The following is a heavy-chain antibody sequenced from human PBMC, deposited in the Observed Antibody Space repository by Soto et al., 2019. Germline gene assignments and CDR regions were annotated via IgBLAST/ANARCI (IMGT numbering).Heavy chain of an antibody. CDR2: ISGSDSST. V-gene: IGHV3-23*01. CDR3: AKDWGRVHGAENYWYY. D-gene: IGHD2-8*02. J-gene: IGHJ4*02. CDR1: GFIFSSYA. Sequence: EVQLLESGGGLVQPGGSLRLSCAASGFIFSSYAMSWVRQAQGKGLEWVSGISGSDSSTYYADTVKGRFTISRDKSKSTLYLQMKSLRAEDTAVYYCAKDWGRVHGAENYWYYWGQGTLVTVSP.